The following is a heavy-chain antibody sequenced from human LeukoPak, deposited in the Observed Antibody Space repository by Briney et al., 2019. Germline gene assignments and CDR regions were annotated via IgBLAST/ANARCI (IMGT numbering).Heavy chain of an antibody. CDR2: ISSSSSYI. D-gene: IGHD4-17*01. CDR1: GFTFSTYA. V-gene: IGHV3-21*01. J-gene: IGHJ2*01. Sequence: GGSLRLSCAASGFTFSTYAMNWVRQAPGKGLEWVSSISSSSSYIYYADSVKGRFTISRDNAKNSLYLQMNSLRAEDTAVYYCARIDGDRPCWYFDLWGRGTLVTVSS. CDR3: ARIDGDRPCWYFDL.